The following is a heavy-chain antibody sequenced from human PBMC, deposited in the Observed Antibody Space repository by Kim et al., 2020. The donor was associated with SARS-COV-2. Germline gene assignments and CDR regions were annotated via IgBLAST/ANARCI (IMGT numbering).Heavy chain of an antibody. J-gene: IGHJ4*02. Sequence: GGSLRLSCAASGFTFSSYWMSWVRQAPGKGLEWVANIKQDGSEKYYVDSVKGRFTISRDNAKNSLYLQMNSLRAEDTAVYYCASGYEYYYDSSGIFDYWGQGTLVTVSS. D-gene: IGHD3-22*01. CDR1: GFTFSSYW. CDR3: ASGYEYYYDSSGIFDY. V-gene: IGHV3-7*01. CDR2: IKQDGSEK.